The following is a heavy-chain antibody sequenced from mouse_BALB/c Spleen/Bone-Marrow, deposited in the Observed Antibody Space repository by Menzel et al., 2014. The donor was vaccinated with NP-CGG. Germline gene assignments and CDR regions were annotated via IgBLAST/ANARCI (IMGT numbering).Heavy chain of an antibody. CDR2: IDPYYGNT. CDR3: AIKSYEGGFAY. CDR1: GYSFTGYN. J-gene: IGHJ3*01. V-gene: IGHV1-39*01. D-gene: IGHD2-3*01. Sequence: QLVESGPELEKPGASVKISCKASGYSFTGYNMNWVKQSNGKSLEWIGNIDPYYGNTTYNQKFKGKATLTVDKSSSTAYMQLKSLTSEDSVVYYCAIKSYEGGFAYWGQGTLVTVSA.